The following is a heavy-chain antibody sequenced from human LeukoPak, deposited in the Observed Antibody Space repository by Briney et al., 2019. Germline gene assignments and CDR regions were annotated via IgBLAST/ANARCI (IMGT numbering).Heavy chain of an antibody. V-gene: IGHV3-30-3*01. Sequence: GGSLRLSCAASGFTFSSYAMHWVRQAPGKGLEWVAVISYDGSNKYYADSVKGRFTISRDNSKNTLYLQMNSLRAEDTAVYYCARVSGYPRYYFDYWGQGTLVTVSS. J-gene: IGHJ4*02. CDR2: ISYDGSNK. CDR3: ARVSGYPRYYFDY. D-gene: IGHD3-22*01. CDR1: GFTFSSYA.